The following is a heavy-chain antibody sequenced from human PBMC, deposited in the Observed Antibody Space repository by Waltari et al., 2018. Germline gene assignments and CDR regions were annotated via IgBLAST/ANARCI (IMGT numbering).Heavy chain of an antibody. J-gene: IGHJ3*02. CDR3: ARGDGGSGLGASDI. V-gene: IGHV3-33*01. CDR2: IWYDGSNK. CDR1: VFTFTIPC. D-gene: IGHD3-3*01. Sequence: QVQLVESGGGVVQSGRSLRLSCVGSVFTFTIPCLNWVRQAPGKGLEWVAVIWYDGSNKNYVDSVKGRFTISRDNSKNTMYLEMNRLRAEDTAVYFCARGDGGSGLGASDIWGQGTMVTVSS.